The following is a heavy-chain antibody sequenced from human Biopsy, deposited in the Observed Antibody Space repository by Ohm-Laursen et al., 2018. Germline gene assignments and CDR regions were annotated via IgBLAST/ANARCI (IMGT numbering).Heavy chain of an antibody. J-gene: IGHJ3*01. CDR3: ARAIMNPIGGLDDRSDVFDV. V-gene: IGHV1-2*02. D-gene: IGHD3-16*01. Sequence: ASVKVSCKASGYTFTEYFLHWVRQAPGQGLEWMGGISPGRGGTNYAQKFQGRVTMIRDTSTTTGYMELSSLRSDDTAVYYCARAIMNPIGGLDDRSDVFDVWGQGTMVTVSS. CDR1: GYTFTEYF. CDR2: ISPGRGGT.